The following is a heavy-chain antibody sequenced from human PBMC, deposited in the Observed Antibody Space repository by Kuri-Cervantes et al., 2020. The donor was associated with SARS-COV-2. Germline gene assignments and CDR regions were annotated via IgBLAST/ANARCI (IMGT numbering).Heavy chain of an antibody. CDR2: IRYDGSNQ. Sequence: GESLKISCATSGFTFSSYGMRWVRQAPGKGLEWVTFIRYDGSNQYYGDSVKGRFTISRDSSKNTLYLQMNSLRAEDTAVYYCAKAGPYYYDSSGYPIDYWGQGTLVTVSS. D-gene: IGHD3-22*01. CDR1: GFTFSSYG. V-gene: IGHV3-30*02. CDR3: AKAGPYYYDSSGYPIDY. J-gene: IGHJ4*02.